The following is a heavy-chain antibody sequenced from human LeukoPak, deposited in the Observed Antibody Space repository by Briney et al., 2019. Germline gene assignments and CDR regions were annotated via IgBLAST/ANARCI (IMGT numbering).Heavy chain of an antibody. Sequence: ASVKVSCKVSGYTLAELSMHWVRQAPGKGLEWMGGFDPEDGETIYAQKFQGRVTMTEDTSTDTAYMELSSLRSEDTAVYYCATPDYYDSSGYRRAFDIWGQGTMVTVSS. CDR2: FDPEDGET. CDR3: ATPDYYDSSGYRRAFDI. V-gene: IGHV1-24*01. D-gene: IGHD3-22*01. CDR1: GYTLAELS. J-gene: IGHJ3*02.